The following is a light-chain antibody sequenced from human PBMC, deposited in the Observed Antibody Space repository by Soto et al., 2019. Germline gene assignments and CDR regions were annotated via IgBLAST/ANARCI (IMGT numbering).Light chain of an antibody. Sequence: EIVMTQSPATLSVSPGERATLFCRASQSISSNLAWYQQKADQAPRLLIYGTSTRATGIPARFSGSGSGTEFTLTISSLQSEDFAVYYCQQYNNWPPLTFGGGTKVEIK. CDR2: GTS. CDR3: QQYNNWPPLT. CDR1: QSISSN. V-gene: IGKV3-15*01. J-gene: IGKJ4*01.